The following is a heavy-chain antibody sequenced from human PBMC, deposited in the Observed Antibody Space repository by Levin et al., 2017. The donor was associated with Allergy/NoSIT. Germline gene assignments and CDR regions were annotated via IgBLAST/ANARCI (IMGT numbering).Heavy chain of an antibody. Sequence: GGSLRLSCAASGFTFDDYGMHWVRQAPGKGLEWVSGLNWSGDPTGYADSVKGRFTISRDNAKNSLYLQMNSLTAEDTAFYYCVIDRRVSHWFADDWFDPWGQGTLVTVSS. CDR3: VIDRRVSHWFADDWFDP. J-gene: IGHJ5*02. D-gene: IGHD3-9*01. CDR2: LNWSGDPT. V-gene: IGHV3-20*04. CDR1: GFTFDDYG.